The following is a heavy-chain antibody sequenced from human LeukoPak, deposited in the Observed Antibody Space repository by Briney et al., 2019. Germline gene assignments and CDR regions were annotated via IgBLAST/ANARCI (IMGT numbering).Heavy chain of an antibody. CDR1: GESFSGYY. V-gene: IGHV4-34*01. CDR3: ARRPRNSGTYDGPSGLDY. Sequence: SQTLSLTCAVYGESFSGYYWSWIRQTPRKGLEWIGEINHTGGTNYNPSLKSRVTISGDTSKNQFSLKLSSVTATDTAMYYCARRPRNSGTYDGPSGLDYWGQGTPVTVSS. CDR2: INHTGGT. J-gene: IGHJ4*02. D-gene: IGHD1-26*01.